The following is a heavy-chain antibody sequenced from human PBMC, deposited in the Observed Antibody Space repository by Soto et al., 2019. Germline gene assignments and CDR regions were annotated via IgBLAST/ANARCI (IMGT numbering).Heavy chain of an antibody. V-gene: IGHV1-69*02. J-gene: IGHJ5*02. CDR2: IIPILGIA. Sequence: QVQLVQSGAEVKKPGSSVKVSCKASGGTFSSYTISWVRQAPEQGIEWMGRIIPILGIANYAQKFQGRVTITEDTSTSTAGMALSILRTEDTAVYYCASLSPVSRGYCSGCSCYPNWFDHWGQGTLVTVS. D-gene: IGHD2-15*01. CDR1: GGTFSSYT. CDR3: ASLSPVSRGYCSGCSCYPNWFDH.